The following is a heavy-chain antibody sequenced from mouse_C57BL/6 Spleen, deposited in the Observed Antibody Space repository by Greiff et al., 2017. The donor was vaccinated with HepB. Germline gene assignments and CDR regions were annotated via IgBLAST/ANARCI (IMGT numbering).Heavy chain of an antibody. CDR1: GFTFSDYY. CDR2: ISNGGGST. D-gene: IGHD1-1*02. J-gene: IGHJ2*01. Sequence: EVKVEESGGGLVQPGGSLKLSCAASGFTFSDYYMYWVRQTPEKRLEWVAYISNGGGSTYYPDTVKGRFTISRDNAKNTLYLQMSRLKSEDTAMYYCARCGGYYFDYWGQGTTLTVSS. CDR3: ARCGGYYFDY. V-gene: IGHV5-12*01.